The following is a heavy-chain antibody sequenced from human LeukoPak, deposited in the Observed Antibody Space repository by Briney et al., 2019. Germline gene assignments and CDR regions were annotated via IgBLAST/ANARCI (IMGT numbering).Heavy chain of an antibody. Sequence: PSETLSLTCAVYGGSFSEYYWHWISQPPGKGLEWIGEINHSGSTNYNPSLKSRVTISVDTSKNQFSLKLSSVTAADTAMYYCALIVVVAATPHSYWGQGTLVTVSS. V-gene: IGHV4-34*01. D-gene: IGHD2-15*01. CDR1: GGSFSEYY. J-gene: IGHJ4*02. CDR3: ALIVVVAATPHSY. CDR2: INHSGST.